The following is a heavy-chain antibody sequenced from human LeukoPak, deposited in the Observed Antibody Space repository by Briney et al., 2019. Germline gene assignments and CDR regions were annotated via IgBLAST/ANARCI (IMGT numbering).Heavy chain of an antibody. CDR2: ISSSGSTI. Sequence: GGSLRLSCAASGFTFSSYEMNWVHQAPGKGLEWVSYISSSGSTIYYADSVKGRFTISRDNAKNSLYLQMNSLRAEDTAVYYCARASYYDILTGYYHPYGMDVWGQGTTVTVSS. CDR3: ARASYYDILTGYYHPYGMDV. V-gene: IGHV3-48*03. D-gene: IGHD3-9*01. CDR1: GFTFSSYE. J-gene: IGHJ6*02.